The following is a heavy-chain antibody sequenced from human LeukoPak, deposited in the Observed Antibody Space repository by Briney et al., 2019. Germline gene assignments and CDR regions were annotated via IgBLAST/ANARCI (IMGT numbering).Heavy chain of an antibody. CDR3: TTPNPGNYDFWSGYYRY. D-gene: IGHD3-3*01. V-gene: IGHV3-15*01. CDR1: GFTFSNAW. Sequence: NPGGSLRLSCAASGFTFSNAWMSWVRQAPGKGLEWVGRIKSKTDGGTTDYAAPVKGRFTISRDDSKNTLYLQMNSLKTEDTAVYYCTTPNPGNYDFWSGYYRYWGQGTLVTISS. CDR2: IKSKTDGGTT. J-gene: IGHJ4*02.